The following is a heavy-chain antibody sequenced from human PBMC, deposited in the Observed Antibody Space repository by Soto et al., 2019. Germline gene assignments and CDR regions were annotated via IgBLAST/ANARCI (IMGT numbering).Heavy chain of an antibody. Sequence: QVQLQESGPGLVKPSETLSLTCTVSGGSISSYYWSWIRQPPGKGLEWIGYIYYSGSTNYNPSLKSRVTISVDTSKNQFSLKLSSVTAADTAVYYCARVNVLRFLEWLLLAYWGQGTLVTVSS. V-gene: IGHV4-59*01. D-gene: IGHD3-3*01. CDR1: GGSISSYY. CDR3: ARVNVLRFLEWLLLAY. CDR2: IYYSGST. J-gene: IGHJ4*02.